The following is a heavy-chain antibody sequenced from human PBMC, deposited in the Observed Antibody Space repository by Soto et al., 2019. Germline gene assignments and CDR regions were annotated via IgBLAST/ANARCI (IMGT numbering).Heavy chain of an antibody. V-gene: IGHV3-53*02. Sequence: EVQLVETGGGLIQPGGSLRPSCAASGFTVSSNYMSWVRQAPGKGLEWVSVIYSGGSTYYADSVKGRFTISRDNSKNTLFLQMNSLRAEDTAVYYCARDQMVSSDYYYYYGMDVWGQGTTVTVSS. CDR3: ARDQMVSSDYYYYYGMDV. CDR1: GFTVSSNY. CDR2: IYSGGST. D-gene: IGHD2-8*01. J-gene: IGHJ6*02.